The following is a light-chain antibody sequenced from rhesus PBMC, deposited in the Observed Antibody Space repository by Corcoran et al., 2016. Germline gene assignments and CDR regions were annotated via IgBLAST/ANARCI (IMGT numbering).Light chain of an antibody. J-gene: IGKJ2*01. CDR1: QGISTY. CDR3: LQYNRDPHS. Sequence: DIQMTQSPSSLSASVGDRVTITCRASQGISTYLNWYQQKPGKAPKRLIYKASSLESGVPSRFSGIGSGTVFTLTISSLHPADFATYYCLQYNRDPHSFGQGTKVEIK. V-gene: IGKV1-43*02. CDR2: KAS.